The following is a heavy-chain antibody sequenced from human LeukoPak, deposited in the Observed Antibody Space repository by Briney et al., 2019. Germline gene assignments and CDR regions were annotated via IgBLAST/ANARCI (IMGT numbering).Heavy chain of an antibody. CDR1: GFTFSSYW. CDR3: ARYGGNAFDY. Sequence: GGSLRLSCAASGFTFSSYWMHRVRQAPGKGLVWVSRINSDGSITTYADSVRGRFTISRDNAKNTLYLQMNSLRAEDTAVYYCARYGGNAFDYWGQGTLVTVSS. J-gene: IGHJ4*02. D-gene: IGHD4-23*01. CDR2: INSDGSIT. V-gene: IGHV3-74*01.